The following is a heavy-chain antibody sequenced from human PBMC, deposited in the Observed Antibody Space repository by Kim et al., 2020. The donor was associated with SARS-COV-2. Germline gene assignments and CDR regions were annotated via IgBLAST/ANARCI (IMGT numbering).Heavy chain of an antibody. CDR1: GGSFSGYY. V-gene: IGHV4-34*01. Sequence: SETLSLTCAVYGGSFSGYYWSWIRQPPGKGLEWIGEINHSGSTNYNPSLKSRVTISVDTSKNQFSLKLSSVTAADTAVYYCARGPLYGGYVLSWGQGTLVTVSS. J-gene: IGHJ4*02. D-gene: IGHD5-12*01. CDR3: ARGPLYGGYVLS. CDR2: INHSGST.